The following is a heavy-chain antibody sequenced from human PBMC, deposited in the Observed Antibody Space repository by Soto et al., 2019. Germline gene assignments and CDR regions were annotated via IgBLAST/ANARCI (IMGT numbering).Heavy chain of an antibody. CDR2: INHSGST. CDR3: ARGSRITMIVVVITSWFDP. CDR1: GGSFSVYY. V-gene: IGHV4-34*01. J-gene: IGHJ5*02. D-gene: IGHD3-22*01. Sequence: ETLCRACSVYGGSFSVYYWSWIRQPPGKGLEWIGEINHSGSTNYNPSLKSRVTISVDTSKNQFSLKLSSVTAADTAVYYCARGSRITMIVVVITSWFDPWGQGTLVTVYS.